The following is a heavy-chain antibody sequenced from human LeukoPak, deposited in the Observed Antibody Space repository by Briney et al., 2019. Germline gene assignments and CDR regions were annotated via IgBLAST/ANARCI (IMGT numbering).Heavy chain of an antibody. CDR3: AKVPLGDYDFWSGSNWFDP. CDR2: INGDGSGT. J-gene: IGHJ5*02. Sequence: GGSLRLSCAASGFTFSSYWMQWVRQAPGRGLVWLSRINGDGSGTNYADSVKGRFTLSRDNSKNTLYLQMNSLRAEDTAVYYCAKVPLGDYDFWSGSNWFDPWGQGTLVTVSS. CDR1: GFTFSSYW. D-gene: IGHD3-3*01. V-gene: IGHV3-74*01.